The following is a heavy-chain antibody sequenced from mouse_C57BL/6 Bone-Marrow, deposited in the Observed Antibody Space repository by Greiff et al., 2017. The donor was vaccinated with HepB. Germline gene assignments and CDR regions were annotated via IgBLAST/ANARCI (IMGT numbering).Heavy chain of an antibody. CDR3: ANWDSACFDY. CDR2: IDPSDSYT. Sequence: VQLQQPGAELVKPGASVKLSCKASGYTFTSYWMQWVKQRPGQGLEWIGEIDPSDSYTNYNQKFKGKATLTVDTSSSTAYMQLSSLTSEDSAVYYCANWDSACFDYWGQGTTLTVSS. D-gene: IGHD4-1*01. CDR1: GYTFTSYW. V-gene: IGHV1-50*01. J-gene: IGHJ2*01.